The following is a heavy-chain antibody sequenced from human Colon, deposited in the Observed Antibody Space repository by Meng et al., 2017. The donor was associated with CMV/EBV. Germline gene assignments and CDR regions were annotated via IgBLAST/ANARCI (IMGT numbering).Heavy chain of an antibody. J-gene: IGHJ4*02. CDR2: IVPIFVTP. D-gene: IGHD5-24*01. Sequence: QVQRVLWGAVVKTPGSSGKVPGRTSGGSCSNYAVSWVRQAPGQRLEWMGGIVPIFVTPNYAQKFQGRFTVTADESTSTAYMELSSLTSEDTAIYYCARARDRDGLYNFDSWGQGTLVTVSS. CDR1: GGSCSNYA. CDR3: ARARDRDGLYNFDS. V-gene: IGHV1-69*12.